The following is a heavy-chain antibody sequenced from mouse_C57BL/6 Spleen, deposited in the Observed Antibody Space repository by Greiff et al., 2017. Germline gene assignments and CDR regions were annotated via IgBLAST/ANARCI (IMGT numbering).Heavy chain of an antibody. CDR2: INPNHGGT. V-gene: IGHV1-26*01. CDR3: ARSDYDYDGFDY. Sequence: EVQLQQSGPELVKPGASVKISCKASGYTFTDYYMNWVKQSHGKSLEWIGDINPNHGGTSYNQKFKGKATLTVDKSSSTAYMELRSLTSEDSAVDYCARSDYDYDGFDYWGQGTTLTVSS. J-gene: IGHJ2*01. CDR1: GYTFTDYY. D-gene: IGHD2-4*01.